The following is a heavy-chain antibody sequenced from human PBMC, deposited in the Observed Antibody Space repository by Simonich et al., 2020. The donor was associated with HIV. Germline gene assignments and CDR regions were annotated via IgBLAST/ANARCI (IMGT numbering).Heavy chain of an antibody. D-gene: IGHD1-26*01. V-gene: IGHV1-46*01. CDR1: GDTFISYH. Sequence: GAEVKKPGASVKVSCKASGDTFISYHMHWVRQAPGQGLEWIGIIKPSDGSTTYAQRFQGRVTMTRDKSITTAYMELSRLRSDDTAFYYCATHGPGSYSSALDIWGQGTMVTVSS. J-gene: IGHJ3*02. CDR3: ATHGPGSYSSALDI. CDR2: IKPSDGST.